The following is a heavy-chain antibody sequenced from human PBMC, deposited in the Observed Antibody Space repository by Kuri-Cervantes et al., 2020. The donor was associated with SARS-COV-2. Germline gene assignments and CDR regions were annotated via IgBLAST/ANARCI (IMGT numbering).Heavy chain of an antibody. Sequence: SVKVSCKASGGTFSSYAISWVRQAPGQGLEWMGGIIPIFGTANYAQKFQGRVTITADESTSTAYMELSSLRSEDTAVYYCARAGPAAMGYNYYGMDVWGQGTTVTVSS. CDR1: GGTFSSYA. J-gene: IGHJ6*02. CDR2: IIPIFGTA. D-gene: IGHD2-2*01. V-gene: IGHV1-69*13. CDR3: ARAGPAAMGYNYYGMDV.